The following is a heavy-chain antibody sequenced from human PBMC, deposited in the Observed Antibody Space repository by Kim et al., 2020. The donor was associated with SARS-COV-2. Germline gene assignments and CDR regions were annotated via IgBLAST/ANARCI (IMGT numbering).Heavy chain of an antibody. V-gene: IGHV3-49*03. Sequence: GGSLRLSCTASGFTFGDYAMSWFRQAPGKGLEWVGFIRSKAYGGTTEYAASVKGRFTISRDDSKSIAYLQMNSLKTEDTAVYYCTREHGSGRTHYYGMDVWGQGTTVTVSS. CDR2: IRSKAYGGTT. CDR3: TREHGSGRTHYYGMDV. J-gene: IGHJ6*02. CDR1: GFTFGDYA. D-gene: IGHD3-10*01.